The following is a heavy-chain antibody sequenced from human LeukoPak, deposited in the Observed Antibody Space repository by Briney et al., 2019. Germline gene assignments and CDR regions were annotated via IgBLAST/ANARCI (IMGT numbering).Heavy chain of an antibody. Sequence: PSETLSLTCAVYGGSFSGYYWSWIRQPPGKGLEWIGEINHSGSTNYNPSLKSRVTISVDTSKNQFSLKLSSVTAADTAVYYCAGGYSSSWYVSYYYYYYGMDVWGQGTTVTVSS. J-gene: IGHJ6*02. CDR3: AGGYSSSWYVSYYYYYYGMDV. CDR2: INHSGST. V-gene: IGHV4-34*01. CDR1: GGSFSGYY. D-gene: IGHD6-13*01.